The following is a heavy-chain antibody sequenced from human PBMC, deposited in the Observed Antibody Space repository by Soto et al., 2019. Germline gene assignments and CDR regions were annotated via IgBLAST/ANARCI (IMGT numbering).Heavy chain of an antibody. D-gene: IGHD3-3*01. CDR2: ISSDSRTI. J-gene: IGHJ6*02. CDR1: GFTLSSYA. CDR3: ARIKLVEWFFINVDVYDMDV. V-gene: IGHV3-48*02. Sequence: GGSLRLSCAASGFTLSSYAVSWVRQAPEKGLEWVSFISSDSRTIYYADSVEGRFTVSRDNARNSVSLQMDSLRDEDAAVYYCARIKLVEWFFINVDVYDMDVWGQGTPVTVSS.